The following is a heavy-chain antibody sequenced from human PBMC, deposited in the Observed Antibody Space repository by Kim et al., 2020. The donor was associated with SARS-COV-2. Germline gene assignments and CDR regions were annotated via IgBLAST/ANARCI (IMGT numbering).Heavy chain of an antibody. CDR3: ARGGNPGIVGAIAFDY. J-gene: IGHJ4*02. CDR2: INPSGGST. V-gene: IGHV1-46*01. Sequence: ASVKVSCKASGYTFTSYYMHWVRQAPGQGLEWMGIINPSGGSTSYAQKFQGRVTMTRDTSTSTVYMELSSLRSEDTAVYYCARGGNPGIVGAIAFDYWGQGTLVTVSS. CDR1: GYTFTSYY. D-gene: IGHD1-26*01.